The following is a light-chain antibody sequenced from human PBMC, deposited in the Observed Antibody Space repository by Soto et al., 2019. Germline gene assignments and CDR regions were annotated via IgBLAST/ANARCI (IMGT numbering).Light chain of an antibody. J-gene: IGKJ5*01. CDR3: QQRHNWPIT. V-gene: IGKV3-15*01. Sequence: EIVMTQSPATLSVSPWERVTLSVRASQSVNSKVAWYQQKPGQAPRLLIYGASTRATGIPARFSGSGSGTDFTLTISGLEPADLGVYYCQQRHNWPITFGQGTRLEIK. CDR1: QSVNSK. CDR2: GAS.